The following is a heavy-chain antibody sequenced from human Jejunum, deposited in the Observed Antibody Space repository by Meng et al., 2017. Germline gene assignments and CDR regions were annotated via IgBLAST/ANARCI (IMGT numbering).Heavy chain of an antibody. CDR1: GGSVSSGSYY. Sequence: QLQESGPGLVRPSETLSLACTVSGGSVSSGSYYWSWIRQPPGKGLEWIGYIYYGGTTNYNPSLKSRVTISADTSKNQFSLKLSSVTAADTAVYYCARGSRGYSYGWGQGTLVTVSS. J-gene: IGHJ4*02. D-gene: IGHD5-18*01. CDR2: IYYGGTT. CDR3: ARGSRGYSYG. V-gene: IGHV4-61*01.